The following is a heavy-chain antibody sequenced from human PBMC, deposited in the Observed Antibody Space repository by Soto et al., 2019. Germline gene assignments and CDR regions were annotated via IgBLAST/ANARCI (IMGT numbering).Heavy chain of an antibody. CDR1: GFTFSSYA. CDR2: ISGSGGST. CDR3: AKGGSGYCSSTSCLNWFDP. V-gene: IGHV3-23*01. D-gene: IGHD2-2*01. Sequence: GGSLRLSCAASGFTFSSYAMSWVRQAPGKGLEWVSAISGSGGSTYYADSVKGRFTISRDNSKNTLYLQMNSLRAEDTAVYYCAKGGSGYCSSTSCLNWFDPWGQGTLVTVSS. J-gene: IGHJ5*02.